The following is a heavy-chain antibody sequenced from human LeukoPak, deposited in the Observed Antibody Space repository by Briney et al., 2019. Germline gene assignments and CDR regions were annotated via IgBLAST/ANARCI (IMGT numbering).Heavy chain of an antibody. V-gene: IGHV4-59*11. CDR2: IYYSGST. D-gene: IGHD5-24*01. Sequence: PSETLSLTCTVSGGSISSHFWHWIRQPPGKGLEWIGYIYYSGSTNYNPSLESRVTISVEKSKNQFSLKLSSVTAADTAVYYCARVREAGDGFNFDYWGQGTLVTVSS. J-gene: IGHJ4*02. CDR1: GGSISSHF. CDR3: ARVREAGDGFNFDY.